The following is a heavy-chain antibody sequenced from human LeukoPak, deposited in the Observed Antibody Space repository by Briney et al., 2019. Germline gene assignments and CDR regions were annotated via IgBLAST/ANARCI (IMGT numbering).Heavy chain of an antibody. CDR1: GFPFSSRG. CDR3: AKDGAWLRFDD. CDR2: ISPGGGPT. V-gene: IGHV3-23*01. J-gene: IGHJ4*02. Sequence: GGSLRLSCAGSGFPFSSRGMNWVRQAPGKGLEWVSGISPGGGPTYYADSVRGRFSISRDDLKNTLYLQMENLRADDTAVYYCAKDGAWLRFDDWGQGILVTVSS. D-gene: IGHD3-22*01.